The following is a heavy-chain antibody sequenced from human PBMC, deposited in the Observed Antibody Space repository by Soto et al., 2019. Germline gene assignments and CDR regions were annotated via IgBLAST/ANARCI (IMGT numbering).Heavy chain of an antibody. D-gene: IGHD5-18*01. CDR2: ISGSGGRT. V-gene: IGHV3-23*01. J-gene: IGHJ4*02. Sequence: EVQLLESGGGLVQPGGSLRLSCAASGFTFSSYAMSWVCQAPGKGLEWVSAISGSGGRTYYADSVKGRFTISRDNSKNTLYLQMNSLRAEDTAVYYCAKDQTQLWSGFDYWGQGTLVTVSS. CDR3: AKDQTQLWSGFDY. CDR1: GFTFSSYA.